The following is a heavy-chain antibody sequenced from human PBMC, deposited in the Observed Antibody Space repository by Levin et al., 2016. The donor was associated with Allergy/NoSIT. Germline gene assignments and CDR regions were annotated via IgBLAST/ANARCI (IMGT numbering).Heavy chain of an antibody. V-gene: IGHV4-59*01. CDR3: ARAGYCSTTGCKFDP. D-gene: IGHD2-2*01. Sequence: WIRQPPGKGLEWLGCILYSGSTSYNPSLNSRLTISVDTSKNQFSLRLYSVTAADTAMYYCARAGYCSTTGCKFDPWGQGTLVTVSS. CDR2: ILYSGST. J-gene: IGHJ5*02.